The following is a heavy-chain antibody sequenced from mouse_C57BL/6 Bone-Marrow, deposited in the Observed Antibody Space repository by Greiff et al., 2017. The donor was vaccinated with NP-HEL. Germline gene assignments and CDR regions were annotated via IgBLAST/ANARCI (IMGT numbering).Heavy chain of an antibody. CDR2: IYPGDGDT. Sequence: VKLMESGPELVKPGASVKISCKASGYAFSSSWMNWVKQRPGKGLEWIGRIYPGDGDTNYNGKFKGKATLTADKSSSTAYMQLSSLTSEDSAVYFCARYYYGNYWYFDVWGTGTTVTVSS. CDR1: GYAFSSSW. J-gene: IGHJ1*03. V-gene: IGHV1-82*01. CDR3: ARYYYGNYWYFDV. D-gene: IGHD2-1*01.